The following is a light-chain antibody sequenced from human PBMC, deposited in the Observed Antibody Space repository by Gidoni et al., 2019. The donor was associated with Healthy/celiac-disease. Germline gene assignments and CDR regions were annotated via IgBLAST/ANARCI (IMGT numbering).Light chain of an antibody. J-gene: IGKJ3*01. CDR3: QQYYSTPFT. V-gene: IGKV4-1*01. Sequence: DIVMNPPPAPLVVSLGERATINCKSSQSVFYSSNNKNYLAWYQQKPGQPPKLLIYWASTRESGVPDRFSGSGSGTDFTLTISSLQADDVAVYYCQQYYSTPFTFGPGTKVDIK. CDR2: WAS. CDR1: QSVFYSSNNKNY.